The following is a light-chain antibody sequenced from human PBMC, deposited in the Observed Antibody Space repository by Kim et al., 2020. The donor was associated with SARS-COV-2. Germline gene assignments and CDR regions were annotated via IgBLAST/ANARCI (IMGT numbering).Light chain of an antibody. J-gene: IGKJ1*01. CDR2: GAS. V-gene: IGKV3-20*01. CDR1: QSVSSSY. CDR3: QQYGSSPPT. Sequence: SPGERANHTCRASQSVSSSYLAWYQQKPGQAPRLLIYGASSRATGIPDRCSGSGSGTDFTLTISRLEPEDFAVYYCQQYGSSPPTFGQGTKVDIK.